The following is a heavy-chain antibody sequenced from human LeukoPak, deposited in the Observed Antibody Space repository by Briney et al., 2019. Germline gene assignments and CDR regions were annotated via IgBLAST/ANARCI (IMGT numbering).Heavy chain of an antibody. CDR1: GYSFTNYW. J-gene: IGHJ4*02. CDR2: IDPSDSYT. V-gene: IGHV5-10-1*01. CDR3: ARLMSGSASFDY. D-gene: IGHD6-19*01. Sequence: GESLKISCKGSGYSFTNYWITWVRQMPGKGLEWMGRIDPSDSYTNYSPSFQGHVTISADKSISTAYLQWSSLKASDTAMYYCARLMSGSASFDYWGQGTLLTVCS.